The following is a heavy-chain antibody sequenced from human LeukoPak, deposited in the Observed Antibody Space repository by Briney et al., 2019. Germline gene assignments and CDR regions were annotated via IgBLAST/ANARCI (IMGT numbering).Heavy chain of an antibody. Sequence: PSETLSLTCTVSGGSISSSSYYWGWLRQPPGKGLEWIGSIYYSGSTYYNPSLKSRVTISVDTSKNQFSLKLSSVTAADTAVYYCARHSRQQLIDYWGQGTLVTVSS. D-gene: IGHD6-13*01. CDR3: ARHSRQQLIDY. CDR2: IYYSGST. V-gene: IGHV4-39*01. J-gene: IGHJ4*02. CDR1: GGSISSSSYY.